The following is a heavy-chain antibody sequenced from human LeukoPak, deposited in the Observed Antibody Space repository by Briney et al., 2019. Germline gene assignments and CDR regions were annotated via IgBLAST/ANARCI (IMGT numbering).Heavy chain of an antibody. D-gene: IGHD6-19*01. J-gene: IGHJ4*02. CDR3: AREHSSGWLYYFDY. CDR2: IKQDGSEK. V-gene: IGHV3-7*01. CDR1: GFTFSSYW. Sequence: GGSLRLSCAASGFTFSSYWMSWVRQAPGKGLEWVANIKQDGSEKYYVDSVKGRFTISRDNAKNSLYLQMNSLGAEDTAVYYCAREHSSGWLYYFDYWGQGTLVTVSS.